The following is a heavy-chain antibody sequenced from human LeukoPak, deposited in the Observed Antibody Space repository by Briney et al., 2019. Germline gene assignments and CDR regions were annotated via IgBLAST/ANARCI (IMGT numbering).Heavy chain of an antibody. CDR1: GFTFSSYA. Sequence: QSGGSLRLSCSASGFTFSSYAMHWVRQDPGKGLEYVSAISSNGGSTYYADSVKGRFTISRDNSKNTLYLQMSSLRAEDTAVYYCVKDLGIVVVPAAIFDHWGQGTLVTVSS. J-gene: IGHJ4*02. D-gene: IGHD2-2*03. CDR3: VKDLGIVVVPAAIFDH. CDR2: ISSNGGST. V-gene: IGHV3-64D*06.